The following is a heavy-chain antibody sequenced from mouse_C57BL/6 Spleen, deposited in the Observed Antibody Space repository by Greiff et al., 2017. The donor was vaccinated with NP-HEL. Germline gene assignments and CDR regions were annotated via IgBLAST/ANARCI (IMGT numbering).Heavy chain of an antibody. V-gene: IGHV1-15*01. CDR2: IDPETGGT. J-gene: IGHJ2*01. CDR3: TGMVTTTGGYFDY. Sequence: QVQLKESGAELVRPGASVTLSCKASGYTFTDYEMHWVKQTPVHGLEWIGAIDPETGGTAYNQKFKGKAILTADKSSSTAYMELRSLTSEDSAVYYCTGMVTTTGGYFDYWGQGTTLTVSS. CDR1: GYTFTDYE. D-gene: IGHD2-2*01.